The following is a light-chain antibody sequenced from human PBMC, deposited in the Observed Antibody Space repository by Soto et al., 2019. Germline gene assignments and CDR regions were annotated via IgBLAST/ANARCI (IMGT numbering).Light chain of an antibody. CDR2: GAF. Sequence: EIVMTQSPVTLSVSPGERVTLSCRASQSVSSNLAWYQQKPGQAPSLLIYGAFTRATGIPARFSGTGSGTEFTLTISSLQSEDFALYYCQQYNDWPLTFGQGTNVDIK. V-gene: IGKV3-15*01. J-gene: IGKJ1*01. CDR1: QSVSSN. CDR3: QQYNDWPLT.